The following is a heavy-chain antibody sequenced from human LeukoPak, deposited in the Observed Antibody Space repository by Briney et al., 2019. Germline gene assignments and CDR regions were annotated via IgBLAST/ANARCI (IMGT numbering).Heavy chain of an antibody. CDR2: ISAYNGNT. CDR3: ARGIVVVPAAPPGVYYFDY. Sequence: ASVKVSCKASGYTFTSYGISWVRQAPGQGLEWMGWISAYNGNTNYEQKLQGRVTMTTDTSTSTAYMELRSLRSDDTAVYYCARGIVVVPAAPPGVYYFDYWGQGTLVTVSS. J-gene: IGHJ4*02. CDR1: GYTFTSYG. D-gene: IGHD2-2*01. V-gene: IGHV1-18*04.